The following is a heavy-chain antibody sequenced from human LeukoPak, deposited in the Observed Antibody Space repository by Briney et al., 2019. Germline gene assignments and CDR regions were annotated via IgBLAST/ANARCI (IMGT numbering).Heavy chain of an antibody. Sequence: GGSLRLSCAASGFAFSSYSMNWVHQAPGKGLEWVSWITSSSSSSSTIFYADSVKGRITISRDNAKNSLYLQMNSLGVEDTAVYYCARGGTGTTFDYYGMDVWGQGTTVTVSS. V-gene: IGHV3-48*01. J-gene: IGHJ6*02. CDR1: GFAFSSYS. D-gene: IGHD1-1*01. CDR3: ARGGTGTTFDYYGMDV. CDR2: ITSSSSSSSTI.